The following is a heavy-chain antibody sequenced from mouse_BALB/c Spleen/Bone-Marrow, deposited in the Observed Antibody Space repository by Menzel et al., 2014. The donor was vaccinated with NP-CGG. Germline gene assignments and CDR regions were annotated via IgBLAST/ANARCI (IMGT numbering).Heavy chain of an antibody. Sequence: EVKLQESGGGLVQPGGSRKLSCAASGFTFSSFGMHWVRQAPEKGLEWVAYISSGSSTIYYADTVKGRFTISRDDPKNTLFLQMTSLRSEDTAMYYCAGSPYGYFDYWGQGTTLTVSS. CDR3: AGSPYGYFDY. V-gene: IGHV5-17*02. J-gene: IGHJ2*01. CDR1: GFTFSSFG. D-gene: IGHD1-1*01. CDR2: ISSGSSTI.